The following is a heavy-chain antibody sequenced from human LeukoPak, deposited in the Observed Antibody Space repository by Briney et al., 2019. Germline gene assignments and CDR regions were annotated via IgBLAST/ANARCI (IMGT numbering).Heavy chain of an antibody. Sequence: KPSETLSLTCAVYGGSFSGYYWSWIRQPPGKGLEWIGEINHSRSTNYNPSLKSRVTISVDTSKNQFSLELSSVTAADTAVYYCARVGSYHYMDVWGKGTTVTVSS. CDR1: GGSFSGYY. J-gene: IGHJ6*03. D-gene: IGHD1-26*01. CDR3: ARVGSYHYMDV. V-gene: IGHV4-34*01. CDR2: INHSRST.